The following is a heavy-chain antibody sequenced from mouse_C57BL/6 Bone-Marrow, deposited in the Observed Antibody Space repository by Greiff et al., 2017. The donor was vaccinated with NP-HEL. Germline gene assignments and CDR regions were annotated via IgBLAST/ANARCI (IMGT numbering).Heavy chain of an antibody. J-gene: IGHJ3*01. CDR3: ARWDWAWFAY. D-gene: IGHD4-1*01. CDR2: INPGSGGT. Sequence: VKLMESGAELVRPGTSVKVSCKASGYAFTNYLIEWVKQRPGQGLEWIGVINPGSGGTNYNEKFKGKATLTADKSSSTAYMQLSSLTSEDSAVYFCARWDWAWFAYWGQGTLVTVSA. V-gene: IGHV1-54*01. CDR1: GYAFTNYL.